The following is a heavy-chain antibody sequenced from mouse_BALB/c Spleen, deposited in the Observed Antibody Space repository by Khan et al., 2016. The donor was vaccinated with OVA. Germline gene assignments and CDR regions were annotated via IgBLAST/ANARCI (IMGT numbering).Heavy chain of an antibody. D-gene: IGHD2-14*01. CDR3: VRDGAYHRNDGWFAV. CDR2: INPSNGYT. V-gene: IGHV1-4*01. CDR1: GYTFTSYT. Sequence: QVQLQQPGAELARPGASVKMSCKASGYTFTSYTIHWIKKRPGQGLEWIGYINPSNGYTNYNQKFNDKATLTTDKSSTTAYLQLSSLTSDDSAVYNCVRDGAYHRNDGWFAVWGQGTLVTVSA. J-gene: IGHJ3*01.